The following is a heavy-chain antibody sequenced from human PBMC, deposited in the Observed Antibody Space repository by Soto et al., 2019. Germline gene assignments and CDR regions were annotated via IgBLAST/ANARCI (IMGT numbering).Heavy chain of an antibody. Sequence: SETLSLTCSVSGDSISTVYYFWAWIRQPPGQALEYIGYIYKITTTYYNPSFESRVAISLDTSKSQFSLNVTSVTAADTAVYFFGRGRYYLTGRCFQKWFDSCGQGTLVTVSS. CDR3: GRGRYYLTGRCFQKWFDS. D-gene: IGHD3-9*01. V-gene: IGHV4-30-4*01. CDR2: IYKITTT. J-gene: IGHJ5*01. CDR1: GDSISTVYYF.